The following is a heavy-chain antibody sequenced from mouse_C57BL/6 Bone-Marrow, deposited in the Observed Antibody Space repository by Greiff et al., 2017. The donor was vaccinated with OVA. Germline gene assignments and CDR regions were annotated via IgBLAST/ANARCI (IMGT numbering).Heavy chain of an antibody. V-gene: IGHV1-7*01. J-gene: IGHJ2*01. CDR1: GYTFTSYW. D-gene: IGHD2-5*01. CDR3: ARFYYSNSLDY. CDR2: INPSSGYT. Sequence: VKVVESGAELAKPGASVKLSCKASGYTFTSYWMHWVNQRPGQGLEWIGYINPSSGYTKYNQKFKDKATLTADKSSSTAYMQLSSLTYEDSAVYYCARFYYSNSLDYWGQGTTLTVSS.